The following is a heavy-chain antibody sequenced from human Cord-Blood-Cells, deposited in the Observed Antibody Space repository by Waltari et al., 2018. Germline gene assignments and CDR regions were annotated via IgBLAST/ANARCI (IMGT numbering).Heavy chain of an antibody. D-gene: IGHD2-15*01. Sequence: QVQLQQWGAGLLKPSETLSLTCAVYGWSFSGYYWRWIRQPPGKGLEWIWEINHSGSTNYNPSLKSRVTISVDTSKNQFSLKLSSVTAADTAVYYCARGRWDIVVVVAALWYFDLWGRGTLVTVSS. V-gene: IGHV4-34*01. CDR2: INHSGST. J-gene: IGHJ2*01. CDR3: ARGRWDIVVVVAALWYFDL. CDR1: GWSFSGYY.